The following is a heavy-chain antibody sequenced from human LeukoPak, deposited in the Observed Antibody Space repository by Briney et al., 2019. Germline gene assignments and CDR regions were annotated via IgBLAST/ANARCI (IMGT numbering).Heavy chain of an antibody. J-gene: IGHJ4*02. CDR2: TNHSGST. CDR1: GGSFSGYY. CDR3: ARTTHCSGGSCYSDY. D-gene: IGHD2-15*01. Sequence: SETLSLTCAVYGGSFSGYYWSWIRQPPGKGLEWIGETNHSGSTNYNPSLKSRVTISVDTSKNQFSLKLSSVTAADTAVYYCARTTHCSGGSCYSDYWGQGTLVTVSS. V-gene: IGHV4-34*01.